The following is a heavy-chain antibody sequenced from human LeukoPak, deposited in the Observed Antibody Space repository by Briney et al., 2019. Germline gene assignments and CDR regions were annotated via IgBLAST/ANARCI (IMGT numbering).Heavy chain of an antibody. D-gene: IGHD3-3*01. V-gene: IGHV1-69*01. CDR1: GGTFSSYA. J-gene: IGHJ4*02. CDR2: IIPIFGTA. CDR3: ARDSEDDFWSGYSDY. Sequence: ASVKVSCKASGGTFSSYAISWVRQAPGQGLEWMGGIIPIFGTANYAQKFQGRVTITADESTSTAYMERSSLRSEDTAVYYCARDSEDDFWSGYSDYWGQGTLVTVSS.